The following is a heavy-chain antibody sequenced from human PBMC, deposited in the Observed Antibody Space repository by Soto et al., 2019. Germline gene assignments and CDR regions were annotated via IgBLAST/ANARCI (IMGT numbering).Heavy chain of an antibody. J-gene: IGHJ6*02. D-gene: IGHD6-13*01. CDR2: IYPGDSDT. V-gene: IGHV5-51*01. CDR1: GYSVTSYW. Sequence: ECLKLSCKGSGYSVTSYWIGWVRQMHGKGLEWMGIIYPGDSDTRYSPSFQGQVTISADKSISTAYLQWSSLKASDTSMYYCARLRGIAPPYYYYYGMDVWGQGTTVTASS. CDR3: ARLRGIAPPYYYYYGMDV.